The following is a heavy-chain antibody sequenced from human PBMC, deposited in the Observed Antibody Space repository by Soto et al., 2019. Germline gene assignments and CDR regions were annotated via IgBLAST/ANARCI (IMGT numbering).Heavy chain of an antibody. CDR3: ARHVTADYDFLFDP. J-gene: IGHJ5*02. V-gene: IGHV4-59*08. D-gene: IGHD3-3*01. Sequence: SETLSLTCTVSGGSVSSYYWSWIRQPPGKGLEWIGYIYYSGSTNYNPSLKSRVTISVDTSKNQFSLKLSSVTAADTAVYYCARHVTADYDFLFDPWGQGTLVTVSS. CDR1: GGSVSSYY. CDR2: IYYSGST.